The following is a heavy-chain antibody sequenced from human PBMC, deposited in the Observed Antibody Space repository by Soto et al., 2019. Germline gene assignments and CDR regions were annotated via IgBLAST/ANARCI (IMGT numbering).Heavy chain of an antibody. CDR3: ARDREYYDSSGYPDAFDI. CDR1: GYTFTSYG. Sequence: SVKVSCKASGYTFTSYGISWVRQAPGQGLEWMGWISAYNGNTNYAQKLQGRVTMTTDTSTSTAYMELRSLRSDDTAVYYCARDREYYDSSGYPDAFDIWGQGTMVTVSS. J-gene: IGHJ3*02. V-gene: IGHV1-18*04. D-gene: IGHD3-22*01. CDR2: ISAYNGNT.